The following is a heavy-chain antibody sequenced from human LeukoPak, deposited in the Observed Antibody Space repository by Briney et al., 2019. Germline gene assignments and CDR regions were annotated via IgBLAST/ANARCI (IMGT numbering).Heavy chain of an antibody. CDR1: GSSPSTYW. J-gene: IGHJ4*02. Sequence: SLRLSCVGSGSSPSTYWMHWVRQHHKKVLVWDARTSSDGSDTMYADSVKGRFTISRDNAKNTLYLQMNSLRAEDTALYYCARDQTELGPTTVDHWGQGTQVTVSS. D-gene: IGHD1-14*01. V-gene: IGHV3-74*03. CDR2: TSSDGSDT. CDR3: ARDQTELGPTTVDH.